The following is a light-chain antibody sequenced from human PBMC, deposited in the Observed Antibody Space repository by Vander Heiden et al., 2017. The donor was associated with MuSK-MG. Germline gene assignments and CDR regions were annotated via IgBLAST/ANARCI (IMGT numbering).Light chain of an antibody. J-gene: IGLJ3*02. V-gene: IGLV1-44*01. CDR1: SSSIGTNT. CDR2: NNN. CDR3: ASWDDSLSGPV. Sequence: SVLTQPPSASGTPGQRVTISCSGSSSSIGTNTVNWYQQLPGTAPKLLIYNNNQRPSGVPDRFSGSKSGTSASLAITGLQSEDEADYFCASWDDSLSGPVFGGGTKLTVL.